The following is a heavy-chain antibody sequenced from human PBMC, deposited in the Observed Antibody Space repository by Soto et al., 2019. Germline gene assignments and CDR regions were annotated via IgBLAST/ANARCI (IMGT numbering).Heavy chain of an antibody. J-gene: IGHJ4*02. CDR2: ISYDGSNK. D-gene: IGHD6-13*01. V-gene: IGHV3-30*18. CDR3: AKEAGAGGRSWDLDY. Sequence: GGSLRLSCVVSGFTFSNYGMHWVRQAPGKGLEWVAIISYDGSNKYYADSVKGRFTISRDNSKNTLYVQMNSLRAEDTAVYYCAKEAGAGGRSWDLDYWGQGTQVTVSS. CDR1: GFTFSNYG.